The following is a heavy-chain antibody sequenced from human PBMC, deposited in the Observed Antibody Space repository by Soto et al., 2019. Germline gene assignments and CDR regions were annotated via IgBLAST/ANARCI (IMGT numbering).Heavy chain of an antibody. CDR3: ASSQYCSGRSCYNGMAV. CDR2: IYPGDSDT. J-gene: IGHJ6*02. D-gene: IGHD2-15*01. V-gene: IGHV5-51*01. Sequence: KGLEWMGIIYPGDSDTRYSPSCQGQVTISADKSISTAYLQWSSLKASDTAMYYCASSQYCSGRSCYNGMAVWGQGTTVTGSS.